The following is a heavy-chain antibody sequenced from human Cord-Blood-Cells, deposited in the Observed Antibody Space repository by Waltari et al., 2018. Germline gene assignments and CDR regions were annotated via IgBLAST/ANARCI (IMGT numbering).Heavy chain of an antibody. CDR2: IYHSGST. CDR3: ATTVTNWFDP. J-gene: IGHJ5*02. D-gene: IGHD4-17*01. CDR1: GYSISSGYY. Sequence: QVQLQESGPGLVKHSETLSLTCTVSGYSISSGYYWGWIRQPPGKGLEWIGSIYHSGSTYYNPSLKSRVTISVDTSKNQFSLKLSSVTAADTAVYYCATTVTNWFDPWGQGTLVTVSS. V-gene: IGHV4-38-2*02.